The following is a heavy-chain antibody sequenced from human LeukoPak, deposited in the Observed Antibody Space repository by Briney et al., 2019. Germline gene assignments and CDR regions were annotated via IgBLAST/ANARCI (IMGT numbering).Heavy chain of an antibody. CDR2: ISYDGSNK. J-gene: IGHJ3*02. CDR3: ARAQPALVAFDI. D-gene: IGHD2-2*01. CDR1: GFTFSSYG. V-gene: IGHV3-30*03. Sequence: GRSLRLSCAASGFTFSSYGMHWVRQAPGKGLEWVAVISYDGSNKYYADSVKGRFTISRDNSKNTLYLQMNSLRAEDTAVYYCARAQPALVAFDIWGQGTMVTVSS.